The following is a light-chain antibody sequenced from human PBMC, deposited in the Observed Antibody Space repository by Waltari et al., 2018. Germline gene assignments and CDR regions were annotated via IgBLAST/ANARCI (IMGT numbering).Light chain of an antibody. Sequence: QSALTPPASVSGSPGQSITIPCTGNRSDVGYSNLVSWYQQHPGKAPKLMISAGSKRPSGVSNRFSGSKSGNTASLTISGLQAEDEADYYCCSYAGSSTYVFGTGTKVTVL. V-gene: IGLV2-23*01. CDR3: CSYAGSSTYV. J-gene: IGLJ1*01. CDR1: RSDVGYSNL. CDR2: AGS.